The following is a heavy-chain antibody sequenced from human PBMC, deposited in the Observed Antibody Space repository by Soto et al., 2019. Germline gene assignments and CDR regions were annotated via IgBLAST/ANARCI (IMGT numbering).Heavy chain of an antibody. CDR3: ARVMASGWYEENFDY. CDR2: IYYSGST. D-gene: IGHD6-19*01. Sequence: SETLSLTCTVSGGSISSYYWSGVRQPPGKGLEWIGYIYYSGSTNYNPSLKSRVTISVDTSKNQFSLKLSSVTAADTAVYYCARVMASGWYEENFDYWGQGTLVTVSS. V-gene: IGHV4-59*01. J-gene: IGHJ4*02. CDR1: GGSISSYY.